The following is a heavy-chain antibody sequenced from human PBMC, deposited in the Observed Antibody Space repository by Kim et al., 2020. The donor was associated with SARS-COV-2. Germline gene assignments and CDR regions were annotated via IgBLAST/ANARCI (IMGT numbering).Heavy chain of an antibody. V-gene: IGHV3-11*05. J-gene: IGHJ4*02. D-gene: IGHD3-22*01. CDR1: GFTFSDYY. Sequence: GGSLRLSCAASGFTFSDYYMSWIRQAPGKGLEWVSYISSSSSYTNYADSVKGRFTISRDNAKNSLYLQMNSLRAEDTAVYYCARDPYYYDSSGYYPTFDYWGQGTLVTVSS. CDR3: ARDPYYYDSSGYYPTFDY. CDR2: ISSSSSYT.